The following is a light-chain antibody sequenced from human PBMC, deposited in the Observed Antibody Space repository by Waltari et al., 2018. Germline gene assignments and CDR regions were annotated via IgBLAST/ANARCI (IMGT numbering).Light chain of an antibody. CDR2: VKSDGSH. Sequence: QLVLTQPPSASASLGASVKLTCTLSSGHSSNAIAWHQQQPETGPRYLMKVKSDGSHNKGDGTPDRFSGSSSGAERYLTISRLRSEDEADYYCQTWGTGILVFGTGTKVTVL. J-gene: IGLJ1*01. V-gene: IGLV4-69*01. CDR1: SGHSSNA. CDR3: QTWGTGILV.